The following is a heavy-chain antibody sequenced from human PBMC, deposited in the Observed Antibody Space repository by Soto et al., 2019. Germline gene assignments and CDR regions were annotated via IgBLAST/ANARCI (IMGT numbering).Heavy chain of an antibody. V-gene: IGHV3-30*09. D-gene: IGHD3-22*01. Sequence: QVQLVESGGGVVQPGRSLRLSCAASGFTFNNYAMHWVRQAPGKGLEWVAVISYDGNKQYYEDSVKGRFAISRDNSKNTLYLQMNRLRDEDTAVYYCARDRVYYYDSSGYYNFEYWGQGSLVTVSS. CDR3: ARDRVYYYDSSGYYNFEY. CDR2: ISYDGNKQ. J-gene: IGHJ4*02. CDR1: GFTFNNYA.